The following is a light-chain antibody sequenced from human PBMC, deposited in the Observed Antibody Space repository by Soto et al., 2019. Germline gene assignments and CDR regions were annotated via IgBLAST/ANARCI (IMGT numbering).Light chain of an antibody. J-gene: IGKJ4*02. CDR3: QHRSNWPPRLM. CDR1: QSVSSY. CDR2: DAS. Sequence: EIVLTQSPATLSLSLGERATLSCRASQSVSSYLAWYQQKPGQAPRLLIYDASNRATGIPARFSGSGSGTGFTLTNSSVASEDFAVYYCQHRSNWPPRLMVGGGTKLDIK. V-gene: IGKV3-11*01.